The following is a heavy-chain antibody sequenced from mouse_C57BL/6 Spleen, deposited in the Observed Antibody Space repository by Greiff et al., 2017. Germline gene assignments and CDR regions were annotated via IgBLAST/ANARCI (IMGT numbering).Heavy chain of an antibody. J-gene: IGHJ4*01. CDR1: GFTFSDYG. Sequence: EVNVVESGGGLVKPGGSLKLSCAASGFTFSDYGMHWVRQAPEKGLEWVAYISSGSSTIYYADTVKGRFTISRDNAKNTLFLQMTSLRSEDTAMYYCAKAYYDYAMDYWGQGTSVTVSS. V-gene: IGHV5-17*01. D-gene: IGHD2-4*01. CDR3: AKAYYDYAMDY. CDR2: ISSGSSTI.